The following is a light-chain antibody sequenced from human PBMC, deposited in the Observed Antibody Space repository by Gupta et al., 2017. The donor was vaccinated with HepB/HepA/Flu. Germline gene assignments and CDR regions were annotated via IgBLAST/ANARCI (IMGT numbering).Light chain of an antibody. Sequence: IHMLQSTSSLSASVGDRITVTCRASQPINNYLNWYQQRPGKDPTLLVYAVSNLQNGVPSRFSGSASGTVFILSINGLQPVDFATYYCQQSLRNFTFGQGTRLDI. CDR1: QPINNY. J-gene: IGKJ5*01. CDR2: AVS. V-gene: IGKV1-39*01. CDR3: QQSLRNFT.